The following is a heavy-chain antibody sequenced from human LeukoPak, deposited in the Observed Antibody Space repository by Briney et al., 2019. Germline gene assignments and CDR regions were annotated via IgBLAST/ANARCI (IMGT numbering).Heavy chain of an antibody. J-gene: IGHJ4*02. D-gene: IGHD2-8*01. CDR2: VFSHGET. V-gene: IGHV3-66*01. Sequence: GGSLRLSCAASGFTVGNNYMNWVRQAPGKGLEWVSLVFSHGETSYADSVKGRFTISRDNSKNTLYLQMNGLRVEDTAVYYCARDPPAVSINTYAWGQGTLVTVSS. CDR3: ARDPPAVSINTYA. CDR1: GFTVGNNY.